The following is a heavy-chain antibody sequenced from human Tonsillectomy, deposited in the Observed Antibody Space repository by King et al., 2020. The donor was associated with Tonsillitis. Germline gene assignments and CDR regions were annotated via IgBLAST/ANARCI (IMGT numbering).Heavy chain of an antibody. CDR2: MSGAGART. V-gene: IGHV3-23*04. J-gene: IGHJ6*02. CDR1: GFTFSTYA. D-gene: IGHD3-3*01. Sequence: VQLVESGGGLVQPGGSLRLSCAASGFTFSTYAMTWVRQAPGKGLEWVSVMSGAGARTYHADSVKGRFTSSRANSKNKLYLQMNSLRAEDTAIYYCAKCPYDFWSGGLYYAMDVWGQGTTVTVSS. CDR3: AKCPYDFWSGGLYYAMDV.